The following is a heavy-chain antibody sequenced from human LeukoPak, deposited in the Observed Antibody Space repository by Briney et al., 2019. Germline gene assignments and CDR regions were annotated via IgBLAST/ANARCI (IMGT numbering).Heavy chain of an antibody. Sequence: GGSLRLSCAASGFTLSSYAMHWVRQAPGKGPEWVALMLYDGSAKYDADSVKGRFTISRDNSKNTLYLEMNNLRVEDTALYYCAAGYGSMDYWGQGTQVTVSS. CDR3: AAGYGSMDY. D-gene: IGHD6-13*01. J-gene: IGHJ4*02. CDR1: GFTLSSYA. CDR2: MLYDGSAK. V-gene: IGHV3-30*17.